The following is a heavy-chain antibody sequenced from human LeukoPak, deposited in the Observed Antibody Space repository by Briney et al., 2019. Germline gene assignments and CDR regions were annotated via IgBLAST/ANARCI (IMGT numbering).Heavy chain of an antibody. V-gene: IGHV1-24*01. CDR1: GYTLTELS. CDR2: FNPEDGEK. Sequence: ASVKVSCKVSGYTLTELSIHWVRQAPGKGLEWMGGFNPEDGEKIYVQKFQGRVTMTEDTSIDTAYMELSSLRSEDTAMYYCATDPVGYCSSDSCYSVGYWGQGTLVTVSS. J-gene: IGHJ4*02. CDR3: ATDPVGYCSSDSCYSVGY. D-gene: IGHD2-15*01.